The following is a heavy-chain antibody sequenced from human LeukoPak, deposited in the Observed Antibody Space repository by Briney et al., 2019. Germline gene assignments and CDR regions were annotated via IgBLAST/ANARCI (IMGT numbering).Heavy chain of an antibody. CDR2: IQYDGSNK. CDR1: GLIFSNYG. V-gene: IGHV3-30*02. CDR3: ARDLDSRSSAVLGY. D-gene: IGHD6-6*01. Sequence: GGSLRLSCAASGLIFSNYGMHWVRQALGKGLEWVAFIQYDGSNKYYADSVKGRFTISRDNSKNTLYLQMNSLRAEDTAVYYCARDLDSRSSAVLGYWGQGTLVTVSS. J-gene: IGHJ4*02.